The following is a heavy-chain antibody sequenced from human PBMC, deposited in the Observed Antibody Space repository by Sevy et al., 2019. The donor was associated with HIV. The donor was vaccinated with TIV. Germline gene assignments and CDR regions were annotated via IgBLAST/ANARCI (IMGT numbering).Heavy chain of an antibody. CDR2: IYYSGST. D-gene: IGHD3-10*01. CDR3: ARDRLELSGSGSSQYYYYYYGMDV. J-gene: IGHJ6*02. CDR1: GGSISSGDYY. Sequence: SETLSLTCTVSGGSISSGDYYWSWIRQPPGKGLEWIGYIYYSGSTYYNPSLKSRVTISVDTSKNQFPLKLSSVTAADTAVYYCARDRLELSGSGSSQYYYYYYGMDVWGQGTTVTVSS. V-gene: IGHV4-30-4*01.